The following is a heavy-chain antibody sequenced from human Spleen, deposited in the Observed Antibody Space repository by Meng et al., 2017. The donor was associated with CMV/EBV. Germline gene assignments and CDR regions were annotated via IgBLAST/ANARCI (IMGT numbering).Heavy chain of an antibody. D-gene: IGHD1-26*01. V-gene: IGHV3-74*01. Sequence: CAASGVPFRASWMHWVRQVPGKGLMWVSRVTNDGRATYADSVKGRFTISRDDATSTLYLQMTSLRAEDTAVYYCARDGSYNLDYWGQGTLVTVSS. J-gene: IGHJ4*02. CDR2: VTNDGRAT. CDR3: ARDGSYNLDY. CDR1: GVPFRASW.